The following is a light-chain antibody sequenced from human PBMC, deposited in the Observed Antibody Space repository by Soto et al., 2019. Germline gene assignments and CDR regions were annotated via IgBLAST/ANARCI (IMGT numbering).Light chain of an antibody. J-gene: IGKJ4*01. Sequence: EIVVTQSPATLSLSPGDRATLSCRTSQNVNYYLAWYQQKPGQAPRLLIYDTSNRATGIPARFTGSGSGTDFTLTISSLEPEDSAVYYCHQRGDCPTFGGGTKVEIK. CDR2: DTS. CDR3: HQRGDCPT. CDR1: QNVNYY. V-gene: IGKV3-11*01.